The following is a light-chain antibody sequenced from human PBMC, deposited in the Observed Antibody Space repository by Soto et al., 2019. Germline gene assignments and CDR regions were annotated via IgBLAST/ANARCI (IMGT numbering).Light chain of an antibody. CDR3: QQYGSSPYT. CDR2: GAS. J-gene: IGKJ2*01. CDR1: QSVRNSY. Sequence: EILLTQSPGTLSLSPGERATLSCMASQSVRNSYLAWYHQKPGQAPRLLIYGASGRATGIPDRFSGSGSGTDFTLTISRLEPEDFAVYYCQQYGSSPYTFGQGTKLEI. V-gene: IGKV3-20*01.